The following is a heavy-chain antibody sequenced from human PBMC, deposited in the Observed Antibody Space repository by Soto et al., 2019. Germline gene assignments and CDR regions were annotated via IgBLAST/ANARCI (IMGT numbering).Heavy chain of an antibody. CDR1: GFTFSSYS. V-gene: IGHV3-48*01. D-gene: IGHD2-2*01. Sequence: GGSLRLSCAASGFTFSSYSMNWVRQAPGKGLEWVSYISSSSSTIYYADSVKGRFTISRDNAKNSLYLQMNSLRAEDTAVYYCARVGQSTSFMFHTRYYYYMDVWGKGTTVTVSS. J-gene: IGHJ6*03. CDR3: ARVGQSTSFMFHTRYYYYMDV. CDR2: ISSSSSTI.